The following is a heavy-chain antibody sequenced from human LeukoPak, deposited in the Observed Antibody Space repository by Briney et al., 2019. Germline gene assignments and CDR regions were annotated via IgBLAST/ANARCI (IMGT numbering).Heavy chain of an antibody. D-gene: IGHD3-9*01. J-gene: IGHJ5*02. CDR1: GFSFSDYY. V-gene: IGHV3-7*01. CDR2: IKQDGSEK. Sequence: GGSLRLSCAASGFSFSDYYMNWIRQAPGKGLEWVANIKQDGSEKYYVDSVKGRFTISRDNAKNSLYLQMNSLRAEDTAVYYCASSRYSDWGGSGWFDPWGQGTLVTVSS. CDR3: ASSRYSDWGGSGWFDP.